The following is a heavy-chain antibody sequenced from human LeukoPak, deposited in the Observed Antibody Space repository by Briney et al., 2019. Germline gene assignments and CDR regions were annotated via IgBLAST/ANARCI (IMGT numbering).Heavy chain of an antibody. V-gene: IGHV4-59*08. J-gene: IGHJ4*02. Sequence: SETLSLTCTVSGGSISSYYWSWIRQPPGKGLEWIGYIYYSGSTNYNPSLKSRVTISVDTSKNQFSLKLSSVTAADTAVYYCAGLGVDYAIGVWGQGTLVTVSS. CDR1: GGSISSYY. CDR3: AGLGVDYAIGV. D-gene: IGHD3-9*01. CDR2: IYYSGST.